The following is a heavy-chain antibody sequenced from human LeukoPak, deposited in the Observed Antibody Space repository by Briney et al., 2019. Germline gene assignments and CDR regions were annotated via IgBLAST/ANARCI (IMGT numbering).Heavy chain of an antibody. CDR2: IYQSGSGSS. J-gene: IGHJ4*02. V-gene: IGHV4-39*01. Sequence: SETLSLTCSGSGGSIISSNYYWGWIRQPPGKGLEWIGSIYQSGSGSSYYNPSLKSRVTISGDTSKNQFFLRLSSVTAADTAVYYCASTLRFLPYRRFDYWGQGTLVTVPS. CDR3: ASTLRFLPYRRFDY. CDR1: GGSIISSNYY. D-gene: IGHD3-3*01.